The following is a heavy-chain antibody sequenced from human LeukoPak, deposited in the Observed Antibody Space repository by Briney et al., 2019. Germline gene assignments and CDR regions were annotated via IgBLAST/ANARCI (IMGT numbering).Heavy chain of an antibody. V-gene: IGHV3-30*18. CDR3: AKLAYYDILTGAWAYFDY. CDR1: GFTFSSYG. D-gene: IGHD3-9*01. CDR2: ISHDGSNK. J-gene: IGHJ4*02. Sequence: HPGGSLRLSCAASGFTFSSYGMHWVRQAPGKGLEWVAVISHDGSNKYYADSVKGRFTISRDNSKNTLYLQMNSLRAEDTAVYYCAKLAYYDILTGAWAYFDYWGQGTLVTVSS.